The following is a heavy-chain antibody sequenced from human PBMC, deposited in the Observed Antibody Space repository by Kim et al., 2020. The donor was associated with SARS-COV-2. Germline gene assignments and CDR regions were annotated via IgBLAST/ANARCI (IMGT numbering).Heavy chain of an antibody. CDR1: GFTFSSYA. CDR3: AKDSLGGGATSKPDY. J-gene: IGHJ4*02. D-gene: IGHD1-26*01. V-gene: IGHV3-23*01. Sequence: GGSLRLSCAASGFTFSSYAMSWVRQAPGKGLEWVSAICGSGGSTYYADSVKGRFTISRDNSKNTLYLQMNSLRAEYTAVYYCAKDSLGGGATSKPDYWGQGTLVSVSS. CDR2: ICGSGGST.